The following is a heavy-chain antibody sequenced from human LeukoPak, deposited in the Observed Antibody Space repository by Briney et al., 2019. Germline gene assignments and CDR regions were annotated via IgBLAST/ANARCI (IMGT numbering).Heavy chain of an antibody. D-gene: IGHD3-22*01. J-gene: IGHJ3*02. CDR1: GYSFTSYW. CDR3: ERRDYEGSGYRWAFDI. CDR2: IYPGDSDT. V-gene: IGHV5-51*01. Sequence: NRGESLKISCKGSGYSFTSYWIGWVRQMPGKGLECMGIIYPGDSDTRYSPSFQGQVTISADKSISTAYLQWSSLKASDTAIYYCERRDYEGSGYRWAFDIWGQGTMVTVSS.